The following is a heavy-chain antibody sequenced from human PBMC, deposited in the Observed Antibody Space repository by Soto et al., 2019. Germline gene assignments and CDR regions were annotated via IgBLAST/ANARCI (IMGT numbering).Heavy chain of an antibody. CDR3: ARTAYDILTGYYLGFDY. Sequence: TLSLTCTVSGGCISSGGYSWSWIRQPPGKGLEWIGYIYHSGSTYYNPSLKSRVTISVDRSKNQFSLKLSSVTAADTAVYYCARTAYDILTGYYLGFDYWGQGTLVTVSS. V-gene: IGHV4-30-2*01. D-gene: IGHD3-9*01. CDR1: GGCISSGGYS. CDR2: IYHSGST. J-gene: IGHJ4*02.